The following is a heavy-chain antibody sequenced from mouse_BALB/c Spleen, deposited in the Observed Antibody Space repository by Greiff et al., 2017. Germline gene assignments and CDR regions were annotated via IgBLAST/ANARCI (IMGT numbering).Heavy chain of an antibody. Sequence: DVQLQESGPGLVKPSQSLSLTCSVTGYSITSGYYWNWIRQFPGNKLEWMGYISYDGSNNYNPSLKNRISITRDTSKNQFFLKLNSVTTEDTATYYCAIYYYGSSYVSFDYWGQGTTLTVSS. CDR3: AIYYYGSSYVSFDY. CDR1: GYSITSGYY. V-gene: IGHV3-6*02. J-gene: IGHJ2*01. D-gene: IGHD1-1*01. CDR2: ISYDGSN.